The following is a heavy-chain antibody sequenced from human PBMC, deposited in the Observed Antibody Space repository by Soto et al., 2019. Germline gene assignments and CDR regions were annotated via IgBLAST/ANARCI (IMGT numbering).Heavy chain of an antibody. CDR1: GFTFSNYA. D-gene: IGHD3-16*01. V-gene: IGHV3-23*01. CDR2: ISGSGGRS. CDR3: AKAYFVWSSEQPYYFDY. J-gene: IGHJ4*02. Sequence: EVQLLDSGGGLVQPGGSLRLSCAASGFTFSNYAMTWVRQGPGKGLEWVSGISGSGGRSYYADSVKGRFTISRDNSKSTLNIQMYSLRAEDTAVYYCAKAYFVWSSEQPYYFDYWGQGTLVTVSS.